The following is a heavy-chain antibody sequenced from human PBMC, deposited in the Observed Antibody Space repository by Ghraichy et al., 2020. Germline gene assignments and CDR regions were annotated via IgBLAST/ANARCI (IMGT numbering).Heavy chain of an antibody. J-gene: IGHJ4*02. Sequence: LSLTCAASGFTFSSYRMNWVRQAPGKGLEWVSFISSSSSSIEYADSVKGRFTISRDNAKNSLYLHMNSLRAEDTAVYYCARDPGYCSGGRCYLEQFDYWGQGTLVTVSS. D-gene: IGHD2-15*01. CDR1: GFTFSSYR. CDR3: ARDPGYCSGGRCYLEQFDY. V-gene: IGHV3-21*01. CDR2: ISSSSSSI.